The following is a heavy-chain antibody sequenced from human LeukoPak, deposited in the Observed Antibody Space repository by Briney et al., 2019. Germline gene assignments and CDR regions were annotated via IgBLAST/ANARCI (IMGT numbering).Heavy chain of an antibody. CDR2: INPSGGST. CDR3: ARDQEGFDY. V-gene: IGHV1-46*01. CDR1: GYTFTSYY. Sequence: ASVKVSCKASGYTFTSYYMHWVRQAPGQGLEWMGIINPSGGSTSYAQKFQGRVTVTRDTSTSTVHMELSGLRSEDTAVYYCARDQEGFDYWGQGTLVTVSS. J-gene: IGHJ4*02.